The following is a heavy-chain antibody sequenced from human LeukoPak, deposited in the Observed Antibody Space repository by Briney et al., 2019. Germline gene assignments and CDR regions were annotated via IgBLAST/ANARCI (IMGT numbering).Heavy chain of an antibody. CDR2: FHYGGST. V-gene: IGHV4-39*01. J-gene: IGHJ5*02. D-gene: IGHD2-8*01. CDR1: GGSINSTTYS. Sequence: MSSETLSLTCIASGGSINSTTYSWGCIRQPPGKGLEWIGNFHYGGSTYYNPSLKSRVTVSVDTSKNQFSLRLSSVTAADTAVYYCARPGYCTNDVCFWFDPWGQGTLVTVSS. CDR3: ARPGYCTNDVCFWFDP.